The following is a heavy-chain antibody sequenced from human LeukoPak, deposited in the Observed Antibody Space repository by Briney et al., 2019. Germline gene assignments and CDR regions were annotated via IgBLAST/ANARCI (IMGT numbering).Heavy chain of an antibody. Sequence: GGSLRLSCAASGFTFSNYNMSWVRQAPGKGLEWISYISSSGITIYYTDSVKGRSTISGDDAKNSLYLQMNSLRDEDTAVYYCARTRSGAFDIWGQGTMVTVSS. D-gene: IGHD2-2*01. CDR2: ISSSGITI. CDR3: ARTRSGAFDI. CDR1: GFTFSNYN. J-gene: IGHJ3*02. V-gene: IGHV3-48*02.